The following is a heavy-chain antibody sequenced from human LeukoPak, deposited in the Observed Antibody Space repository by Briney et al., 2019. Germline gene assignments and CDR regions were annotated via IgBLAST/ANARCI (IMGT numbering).Heavy chain of an antibody. CDR2: IWYDGSNK. CDR1: GFTFSSYG. Sequence: PGRSLRLSCAASGFTFSSYGMHWVRQAPGKGLEWVAVIWYDGSNKYYADSVKGRFTISGDNSKNTLYVQMNSLRTEDTAVYYCATYQYSSSWTNFDYWGQGTLVTVSS. D-gene: IGHD6-13*01. V-gene: IGHV3-33*01. J-gene: IGHJ4*02. CDR3: ATYQYSSSWTNFDY.